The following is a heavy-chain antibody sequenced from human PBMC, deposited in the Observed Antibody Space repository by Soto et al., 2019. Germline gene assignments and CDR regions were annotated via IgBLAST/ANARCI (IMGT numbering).Heavy chain of an antibody. CDR3: AKDGGVGQQLVY. V-gene: IGHV3-30*18. CDR2: ISYDGSNK. J-gene: IGHJ4*02. CDR1: GFTFSSYG. D-gene: IGHD6-13*01. Sequence: QVQLVESGGGVVQPGRSLRLSCAASGFTFSSYGMHWVRQAPGKGLEWVAAISYDGSNKYYADSVKGRFTISRDNSKNTLYLQMNSLRAEDTAVYYCAKDGGVGQQLVYWGQGTLVTVSS.